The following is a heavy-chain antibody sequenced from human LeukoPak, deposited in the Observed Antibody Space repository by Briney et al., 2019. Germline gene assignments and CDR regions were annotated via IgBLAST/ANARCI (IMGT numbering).Heavy chain of an antibody. V-gene: IGHV4-59*01. CDR2: IYYSGST. J-gene: IGHJ3*02. CDR3: ARDCAGDCMDAFDI. D-gene: IGHD2-21*02. CDR1: GGSISSYY. Sequence: SETLSLTCTVSGGSISSYYWSWIRQPPGKGLEWIGYIYYSGSTNYNPSLKSRVTISVDTSKNQFSLKLSSVTAADTAVYYCARDCAGDCMDAFDIWGQGTKVTVSS.